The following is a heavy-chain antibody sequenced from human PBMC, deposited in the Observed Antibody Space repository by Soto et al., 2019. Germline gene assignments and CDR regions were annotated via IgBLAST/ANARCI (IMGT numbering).Heavy chain of an antibody. D-gene: IGHD6-13*01. Sequence: SVKVSCKASGGTFSSYAISWVRQAPGQGLEWMGGIIPIFGTANYAQKFQGRVTITADKSTSTAYMELSSLRSEDTAVYYCARESRWLNWFDPWGQGTLVTVSS. J-gene: IGHJ5*02. CDR2: IIPIFGTA. CDR1: GGTFSSYA. CDR3: ARESRWLNWFDP. V-gene: IGHV1-69*06.